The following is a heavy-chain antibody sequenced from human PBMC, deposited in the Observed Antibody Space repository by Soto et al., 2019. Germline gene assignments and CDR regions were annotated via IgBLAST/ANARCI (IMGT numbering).Heavy chain of an antibody. D-gene: IGHD3-3*01. V-gene: IGHV4-59*01. J-gene: IGHJ6*03. CDR1: GGSISSYY. Sequence: SETLSLTCTVSGGSISSYYWSWIRQPPGKGLEWIGYIYYSGSTNYNPSLKSRVTISVDTSKNQFSLKLSSVTAADTAVYYCARAAWSGYSVGGGPMDVWGKGTTVTVSS. CDR2: IYYSGST. CDR3: ARAAWSGYSVGGGPMDV.